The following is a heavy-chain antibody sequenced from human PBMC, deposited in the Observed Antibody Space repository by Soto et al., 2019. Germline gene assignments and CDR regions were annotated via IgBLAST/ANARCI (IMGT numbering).Heavy chain of an antibody. CDR2: IWYDGSNK. V-gene: IGHV3-33*01. D-gene: IGHD4-17*01. CDR3: ARVVLDDYQKRHNWFDL. Sequence: GGSLRLSCTASGFTFSSYGMHWVRQAPGKGLEWVAVIWYDGSNKYYADSVKGRFTISRDNSKNTLYLQMNSLRAEDTAVYYCARVVLDDYQKRHNWFDLWGQGTLVTVSS. J-gene: IGHJ5*02. CDR1: GFTFSSYG.